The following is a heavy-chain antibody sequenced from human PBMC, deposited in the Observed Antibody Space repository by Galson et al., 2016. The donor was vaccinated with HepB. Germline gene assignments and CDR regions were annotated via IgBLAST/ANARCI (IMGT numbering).Heavy chain of an antibody. CDR1: GGSISSGGYY. CDR2: IYHSGST. V-gene: IGHV4-31*03. J-gene: IGHJ4*02. D-gene: IGHD3-10*01. Sequence: LSLTCPVSGGSISSGGYYWSWPRQHPGKGLEWIGYIYHSGSTYYNPSLKSRVTISVDTSKNQFSLKLSSVTAADTAVYFCARDRSSGSGSFGYWGQGTLVTVSS. CDR3: ARDRSSGSGSFGY.